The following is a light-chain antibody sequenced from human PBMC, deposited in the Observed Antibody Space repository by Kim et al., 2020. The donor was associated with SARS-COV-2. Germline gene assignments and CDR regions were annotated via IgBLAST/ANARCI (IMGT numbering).Light chain of an antibody. J-gene: IGLJ3*02. CDR2: DVS. Sequence: GQSLTISCTGTSSDVGGYNYVSWYQQHPGKAPKLMIYDVSKRPSGVPDRFSGSKSGNTASLTISGLQAEDEADYYCCSYAGSYNWVFGGGTKLTVL. CDR1: SSDVGGYNY. CDR3: CSYAGSYNWV. V-gene: IGLV2-11*01.